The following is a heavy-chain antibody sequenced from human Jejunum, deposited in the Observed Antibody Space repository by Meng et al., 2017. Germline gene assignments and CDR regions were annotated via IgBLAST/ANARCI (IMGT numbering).Heavy chain of an antibody. D-gene: IGHD3-10*01. CDR3: ARESNYYGTGSPFDY. V-gene: IGHV1-46*01. J-gene: IGHJ4*02. Sequence: ASVKVSCKASGDILTNYYIHWVRQAPGQGLEWMGRINPSDGRSIDAEKFQGRVTMTRDTSTSTIYMELSSLRSGDTAIYYCARESNYYGTGSPFDYWGQGTLVTVSS. CDR1: GDILTNYY. CDR2: INPSDGRS.